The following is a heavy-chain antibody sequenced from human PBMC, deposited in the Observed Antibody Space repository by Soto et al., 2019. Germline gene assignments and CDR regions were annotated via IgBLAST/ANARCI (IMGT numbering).Heavy chain of an antibody. V-gene: IGHV1-2*05. D-gene: IGHD2-15*01. CDR2: MNTNSGGS. J-gene: IGHJ3*01. CDR1: GYNCIAQN. Sequence: QVHLVQSGAEVKKPGASVKFSCMASGYNCIAQNIHWVRQAPGLGLRWMGKMNTNSGGSDYAQEIQGRLAVTRDMTISTVYREMTSLKADYSVVYYCARERHVYSPSGAFDLFGEGTMVIVSS. CDR3: ARERHVYSPSGAFDL.